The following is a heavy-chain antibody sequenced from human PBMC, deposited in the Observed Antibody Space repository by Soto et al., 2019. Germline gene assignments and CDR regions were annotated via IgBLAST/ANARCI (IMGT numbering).Heavy chain of an antibody. Sequence: QVQLVESGGGVVQPGRSLRLSCAASGFTFSTYGMHWVRQAPGKGLEGVALVWYDGSNEYYEDSVKGRFTISRDNSNNTLYLKMNSLRDEDKAVYFCAREYYDLREIDMGGSHYYYSMDVWGQGTTVTVSS. D-gene: IGHD3-16*01. CDR2: VWYDGSNE. CDR3: AREYYDLREIDMGGSHYYYSMDV. CDR1: GFTFSTYG. V-gene: IGHV3-33*01. J-gene: IGHJ6*02.